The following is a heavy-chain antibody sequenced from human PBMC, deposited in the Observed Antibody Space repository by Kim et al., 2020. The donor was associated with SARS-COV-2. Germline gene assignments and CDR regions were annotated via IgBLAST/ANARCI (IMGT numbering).Heavy chain of an antibody. Sequence: GGSLRLSCAASGFTFSSYSMNWVRQAPGKGLEWASSISSSSSYIYYADSVKGRFTISRDNAKNSLYLQMNSLRAEDTAVYYCARPRRSDSSGPNDYWGQGTLVTISS. CDR2: ISSSSSYI. V-gene: IGHV3-21*01. CDR3: ARPRRSDSSGPNDY. J-gene: IGHJ4*02. D-gene: IGHD3-22*01. CDR1: GFTFSSYS.